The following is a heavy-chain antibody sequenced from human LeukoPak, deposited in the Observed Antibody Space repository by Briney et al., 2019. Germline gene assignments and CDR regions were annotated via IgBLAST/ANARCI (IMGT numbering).Heavy chain of an antibody. V-gene: IGHV4-39*01. D-gene: IGHD1-26*01. CDR1: GGSISSGGYY. CDR3: ARHDRLVNAFDI. J-gene: IGHJ3*02. CDR2: IYSSWNT. Sequence: PSETLSLTCTVSGGSISSGGYYWSWIRQPPGKGLEWIGSIYSSWNTYYNPSLNSRVTISVDTSKNQFSLKLSSVTAADTAVYYCARHDRLVNAFDIWGQGTMVTVSS.